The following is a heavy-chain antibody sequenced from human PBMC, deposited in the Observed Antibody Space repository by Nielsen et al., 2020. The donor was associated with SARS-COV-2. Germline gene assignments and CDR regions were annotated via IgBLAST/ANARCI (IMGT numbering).Heavy chain of an antibody. CDR3: ARESARGAKDFDY. CDR1: GYTFTSYY. V-gene: IGHV1-46*01. CDR2: INPSGGST. D-gene: IGHD1-26*01. Sequence: ASVKVSCKASGYTFTSYYMHWVRQAPGQGLEWMGIINPSGGSTSYAQKFQGRVTMTRDTSTSTAYMELRSLRSDDTAVYYCARESARGAKDFDYWGQGTLVTVSS. J-gene: IGHJ4*02.